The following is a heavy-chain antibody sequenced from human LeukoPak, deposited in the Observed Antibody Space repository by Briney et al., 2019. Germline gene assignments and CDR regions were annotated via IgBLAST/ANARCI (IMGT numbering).Heavy chain of an antibody. CDR3: ARSDHNSWNAFDI. CDR2: INPNNGNL. CDR1: GYTFTSYD. Sequence: VASVKVSCKASGYTFTSYDINWVRQATGQGLEWMGWINPNNGNLGYAQKFQGRVTITRNTPISTAYMELSSLTSEDTAVYYSARSDHNSWNAFDIWGQGTMVTVSS. V-gene: IGHV1-8*03. D-gene: IGHD1-26*01. J-gene: IGHJ3*02.